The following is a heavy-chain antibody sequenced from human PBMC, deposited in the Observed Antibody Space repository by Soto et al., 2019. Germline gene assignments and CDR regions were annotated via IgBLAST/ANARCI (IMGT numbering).Heavy chain of an antibody. J-gene: IGHJ5*02. Sequence: SETLSLTCTVSGGSISSYYCSWIRQPPWKGLEWIGEINHSGSTNYDPSLKSRVTISVDTSKNRFSLKLSSVTAAYTAVYYCARGGVRTVSIGRRGKWFYPLGQGTLVTVCS. CDR2: INHSGST. CDR1: GGSISSYY. V-gene: IGHV4-34*01. CDR3: ARGGVRTVSIGRRGKWFYP. D-gene: IGHD4-4*01.